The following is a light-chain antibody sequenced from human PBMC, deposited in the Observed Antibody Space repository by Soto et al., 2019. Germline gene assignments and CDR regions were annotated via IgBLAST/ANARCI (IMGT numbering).Light chain of an antibody. J-gene: IGKJ3*01. Sequence: ALQMTQSPSSLSASVGDRVTITCRASQGISNRLAWYQQKPGKAPKLLIYAASTLQSGVPPRFSGSGSGTDFTLTISSLQPEDFATYHCLQDHVSLTFGPGTTVDIK. CDR2: AAS. CDR1: QGISNR. V-gene: IGKV1-6*01. CDR3: LQDHVSLT.